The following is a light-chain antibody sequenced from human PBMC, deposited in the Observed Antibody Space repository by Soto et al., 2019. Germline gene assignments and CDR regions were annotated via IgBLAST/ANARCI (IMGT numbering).Light chain of an antibody. CDR2: DVS. V-gene: IGLV2-14*03. CDR3: IWYTTSNTLYPF. CDR1: SSDVGGYNY. Sequence: QSVLTQPASVSGSPGQSINISCTGTSSDVGGYNYVSWYQHHPGKAPKLIIYDVSNRPSGVSNPFSGSKSGNTASLTISGLQPEDEADYYFIWYTTSNTLYPFFGT. J-gene: IGLJ1*01.